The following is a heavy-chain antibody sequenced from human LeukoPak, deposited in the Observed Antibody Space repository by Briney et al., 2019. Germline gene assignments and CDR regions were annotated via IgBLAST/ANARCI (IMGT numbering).Heavy chain of an antibody. V-gene: IGHV4-61*08. CDR3: GRVLVETFYCGSRSRLGVDR. CDR1: GGSISSGGYY. D-gene: IGHD3-10*01. CDR2: IWSSGSA. Sequence: PSQTLSLTCTVSGGSISSGGYYWSWFRQPPGKGLEWIGYIWSSGSASYHPSLTSRVTISIDTSKSQFFLDLSSVTAADTAVYYCGRVLVETFYCGSRSRLGVDRWGQGTLVTVSS. J-gene: IGHJ5*02.